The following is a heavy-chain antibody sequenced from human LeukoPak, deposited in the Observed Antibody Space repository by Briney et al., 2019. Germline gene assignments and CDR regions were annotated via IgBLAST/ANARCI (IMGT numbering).Heavy chain of an antibody. D-gene: IGHD3-22*01. Sequence: ASVKVSCKPSGYTFTDYFVHWARQAPGQGLEWMGWINPNSGGTEYAQKFLGRVTMTRDTSISTAYMELSRLRSDDTAVYFCAREYYYDSSGYSVDYYYYGMDVWGQGTTVTVSS. V-gene: IGHV1-2*02. J-gene: IGHJ6*02. CDR1: GYTFTDYF. CDR2: INPNSGGT. CDR3: AREYYYDSSGYSVDYYYYGMDV.